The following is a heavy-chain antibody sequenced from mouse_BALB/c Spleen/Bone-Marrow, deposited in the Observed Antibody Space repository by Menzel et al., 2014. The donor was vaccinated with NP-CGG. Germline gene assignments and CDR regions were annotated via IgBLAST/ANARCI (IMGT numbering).Heavy chain of an antibody. J-gene: IGHJ1*01. CDR2: ILPGSGST. Sequence: VKLQESGAELMKPGASVKISCKATGYTFSSYWIEWVKQRPGHGLEWIGEILPGSGSTNYNEEFKGKATFTADTSSNTAYMQLSSLTSEDSAVYYCARTGTDWYFDVWGAGTTVTVSS. CDR3: ARTGTDWYFDV. D-gene: IGHD4-1*01. V-gene: IGHV1-9*01. CDR1: GYTFSSYW.